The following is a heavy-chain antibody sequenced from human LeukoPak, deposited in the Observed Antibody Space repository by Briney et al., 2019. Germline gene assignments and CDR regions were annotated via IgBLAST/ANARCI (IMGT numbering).Heavy chain of an antibody. CDR1: GFTFSSYA. Sequence: PGGSLRLSCAASGFTFSSYAMSWVRQAPGKGLEWVSAISGSGGSTYYADSVKGRFTISRDNSKNTLYLQMNSLRAEDTAVYYCATCIAVAEWAPCAFDYWGQGTLVTVSS. CDR3: ATCIAVAEWAPCAFDY. D-gene: IGHD6-19*01. V-gene: IGHV3-23*01. CDR2: ISGSGGST. J-gene: IGHJ4*02.